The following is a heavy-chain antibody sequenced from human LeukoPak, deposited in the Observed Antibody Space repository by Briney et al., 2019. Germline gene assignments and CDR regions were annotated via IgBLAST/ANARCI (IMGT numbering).Heavy chain of an antibody. CDR2: ISYDGGAT. V-gene: IGHV3-64*01. Sequence: GGPLRLSCTASGFTFSIYAMHWVRQAPGKGLEFVSAISYDGGATFYANSVKGRFTISRDNSKNTLYLQMGSLRAEDMAVYYCARLGESHTDYWGQGTLVTVSS. CDR1: GFTFSIYA. J-gene: IGHJ4*02. D-gene: IGHD3-16*01. CDR3: ARLGESHTDY.